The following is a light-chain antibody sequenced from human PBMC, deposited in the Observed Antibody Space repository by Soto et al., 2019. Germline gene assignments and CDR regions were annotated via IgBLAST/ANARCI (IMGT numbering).Light chain of an antibody. CDR1: QSVSSSY. Sequence: EIVLTQSPGTLSLSPGERATLSCRASQSVSSSYLAWYQQKPGQAPRLLIYDASSLQSGVPSRFSGSGSGTDFTLTISSLQPEDFATYYCQQSYSTPLTFGGGTKVDIK. J-gene: IGKJ4*01. CDR2: DAS. V-gene: IGKV3D-20*02. CDR3: QQSYSTPLT.